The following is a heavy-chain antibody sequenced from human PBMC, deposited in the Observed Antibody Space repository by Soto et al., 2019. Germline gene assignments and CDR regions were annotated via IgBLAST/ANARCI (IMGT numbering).Heavy chain of an antibody. Sequence: EVQLVQSGAEVKKPGESLKISCKGVGYSFTCYWIGWVRQMPGEGPEWMGIIFPGDSDTRYSPSFQGQVTISADKSISTAYLQWSSLKASDTARYSYARRYCSGGSCWGYFASWGQGTLVNVSS. D-gene: IGHD2-15*01. CDR2: IFPGDSDT. CDR3: ARRYCSGGSCWGYFAS. J-gene: IGHJ4*02. V-gene: IGHV5-51*01. CDR1: GYSFTCYW.